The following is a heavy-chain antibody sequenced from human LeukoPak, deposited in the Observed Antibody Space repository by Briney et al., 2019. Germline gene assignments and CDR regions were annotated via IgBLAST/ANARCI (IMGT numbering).Heavy chain of an antibody. V-gene: IGHV3-30*18. D-gene: IGHD5-24*01. J-gene: IGHJ4*02. Sequence: PGGSLRLSCAASGFTFSSYGMHWVRQAPGKGLEWVAVISYDGSNKYYADSVKGRFTISRDNSKNTLYLQMNSLRAEDTAVYYCAKDGGDGNPTDYFDYWGQGTLVTVSS. CDR3: AKDGGDGNPTDYFDY. CDR2: ISYDGSNK. CDR1: GFTFSSYG.